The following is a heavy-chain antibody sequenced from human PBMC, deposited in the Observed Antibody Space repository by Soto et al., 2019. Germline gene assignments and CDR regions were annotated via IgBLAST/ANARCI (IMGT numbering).Heavy chain of an antibody. CDR1: GFTFSSYS. CDR2: ISSSSSYI. D-gene: IGHD2-2*01. V-gene: IGHV3-21*01. Sequence: EVQLVESGGGLVKPGGSLRLSCAASGFTFSSYSMNWVRQAPGKGLEWVSSISSSSSYIYYADSVKGRFTISRDNAKNSLYLQMNSLRAEDTAVYYCARAYCSSTSCYLFPDYCGQGTLVTVSS. J-gene: IGHJ4*02. CDR3: ARAYCSSTSCYLFPDY.